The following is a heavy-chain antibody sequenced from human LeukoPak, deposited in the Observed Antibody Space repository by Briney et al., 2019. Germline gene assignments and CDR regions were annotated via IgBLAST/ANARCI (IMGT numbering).Heavy chain of an antibody. V-gene: IGHV4-34*01. J-gene: IGHJ5*02. CDR2: INHSGST. CDR3: ARGLGIAVAGTLFDP. CDR1: GGSFSGYY. Sequence: SETLSLTCAVYGGSFSGYYRSWIRQPPGKGLEWIGEINHSGSTNYNPSLKSRVTISVDTSKNQFSLKLSSVTAADTAVYYCARGLGIAVAGTLFDPWGQGTLVTVSS. D-gene: IGHD6-19*01.